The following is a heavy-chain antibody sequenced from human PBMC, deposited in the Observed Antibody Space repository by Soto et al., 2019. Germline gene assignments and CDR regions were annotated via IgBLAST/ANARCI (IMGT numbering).Heavy chain of an antibody. CDR3: VRAPREDLYYFDY. CDR1: GYTFTNYY. D-gene: IGHD1-26*01. CDR2: ITPRGGAT. V-gene: IGHV1-46*01. J-gene: IGHJ4*02. Sequence: QVQLVQSGAEVKKPGASVTLSCKSSGYTFTNYYVHWVRQAPGQGLEWMGMITPRGGATTYTQKFRGRVIMSRVTSTSTVYMELSSLRSDDTAVYFCVRAPREDLYYFDYWGRGTLVSVSS.